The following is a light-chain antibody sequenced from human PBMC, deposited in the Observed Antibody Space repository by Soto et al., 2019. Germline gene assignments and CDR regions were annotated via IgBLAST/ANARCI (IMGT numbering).Light chain of an antibody. CDR2: DVS. V-gene: IGLV2-14*01. J-gene: IGLJ1*01. Sequence: QSVLTQPTSVSGSPGQSITISCTGTSSDVGGYNYVSWYQQHPGKAPKLMIYDVSSRPSGVSNRFSGSKSGNTASLTISGLQAEDEADYYCNSYTGSSTYVFGTGTKVTVL. CDR3: NSYTGSSTYV. CDR1: SSDVGGYNY.